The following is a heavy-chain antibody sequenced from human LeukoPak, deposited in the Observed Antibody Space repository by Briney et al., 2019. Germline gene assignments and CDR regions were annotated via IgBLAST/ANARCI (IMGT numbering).Heavy chain of an antibody. CDR1: GFTFSSYG. CDR3: AKDLGALFDY. J-gene: IGHJ4*02. V-gene: IGHV3-33*06. D-gene: IGHD3-16*01. CDR2: FWFDGSNK. Sequence: GGSLRLSCAASGFTFSSYGMHWVRQAPGKGLEWMAVFWFDGSNKYYAESVKGRFTISRDNSKNTLYLQMNSLRAEDTAVYYCAKDLGALFDYWGQGTLVTVSS.